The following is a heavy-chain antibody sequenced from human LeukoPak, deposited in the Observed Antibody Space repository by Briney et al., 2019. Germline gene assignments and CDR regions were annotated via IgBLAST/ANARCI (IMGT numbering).Heavy chain of an antibody. CDR3: ARESVTRYYDY. Sequence: PSETLSLTCTVSGGSISSHYWSWIRQPPGKGLEWMGYIYYSGSTNYNPSLKSRVTISVDTSKNQFSLKLSSVTAADTAVYYCARESVTRYYDYWGQGTLVTVSS. D-gene: IGHD2-21*02. V-gene: IGHV4-59*11. CDR1: GGSISSHY. CDR2: IYYSGST. J-gene: IGHJ4*02.